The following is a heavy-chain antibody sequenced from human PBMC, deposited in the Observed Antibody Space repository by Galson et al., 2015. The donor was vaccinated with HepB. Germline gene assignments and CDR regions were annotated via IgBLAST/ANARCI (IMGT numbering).Heavy chain of an antibody. Sequence: SVKVSCKASGYTFTSYAMHWVRQAPGQRLEWMGWINAGNGNTKYSQKFQGRVTITRDTSASTAYMELSSLRSEDTAVYYCARVKLRYFDWLSHSYGMDVWGQGTTVTVSS. CDR3: ARVKLRYFDWLSHSYGMDV. CDR1: GYTFTSYA. J-gene: IGHJ6*02. D-gene: IGHD3-9*01. V-gene: IGHV1-3*01. CDR2: INAGNGNT.